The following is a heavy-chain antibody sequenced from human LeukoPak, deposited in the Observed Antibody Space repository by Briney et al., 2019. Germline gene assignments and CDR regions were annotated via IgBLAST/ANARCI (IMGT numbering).Heavy chain of an antibody. D-gene: IGHD3-22*01. J-gene: IGHJ5*02. CDR3: ARQEGDSSGYNWFDP. CDR2: IYYSGST. V-gene: IGHV4-59*08. Sequence: SETLSLTCTVSGGSISSYYWSWIRQPAGKGLEWIGYIYYSGSTNYNPSLKSRVTISVDTSKNQFSLKLSSVTAADTAVYYCARQEGDSSGYNWFDPWGQGTLVTVSS. CDR1: GGSISSYY.